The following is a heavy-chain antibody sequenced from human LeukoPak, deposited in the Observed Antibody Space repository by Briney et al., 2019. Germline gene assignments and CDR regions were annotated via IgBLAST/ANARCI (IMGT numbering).Heavy chain of an antibody. V-gene: IGHV4-39*01. Sequence: PSETLSLTCTVSGGSISSSTYYWGWIRQPPGKGLEWMGSIYHSGSTSYNPSLKSRVTISVDTSKNQFSLKLDSVTAADTAVYYCARNASDSGPSYFDYWGQGTLVTVSS. CDR3: ARNASDSGPSYFDY. J-gene: IGHJ4*02. CDR1: GGSISSSTYY. CDR2: IYHSGST. D-gene: IGHD1-26*01.